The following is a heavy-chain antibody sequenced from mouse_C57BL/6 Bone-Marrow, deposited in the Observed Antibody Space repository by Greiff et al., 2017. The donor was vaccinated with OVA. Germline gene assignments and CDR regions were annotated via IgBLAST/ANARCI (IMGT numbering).Heavy chain of an antibody. CDR1: GFSLTSYG. D-gene: IGHD1-1*01. CDR3: AIYGSSYVDYAMDY. Sequence: VKVVESGPGLVQPSQSLSITCTVSGFSLTSYGVHWVRQSPGKGLEWLGVIWSGGSTDYNAAFISRLSISKDNSKSQVFFKMNSLQADDTAIYYCAIYGSSYVDYAMDYWGQGTSVTVSS. CDR2: IWSGGST. J-gene: IGHJ4*01. V-gene: IGHV2-2*01.